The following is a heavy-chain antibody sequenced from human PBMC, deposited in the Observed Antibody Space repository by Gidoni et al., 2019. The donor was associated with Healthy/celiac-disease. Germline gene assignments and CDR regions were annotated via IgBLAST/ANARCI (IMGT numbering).Heavy chain of an antibody. V-gene: IGHV4-39*01. D-gene: IGHD3-10*01. Sequence: QLQLQESGPGLVKPSETLSLTCTVSGGSISSSSYYWGWIRQPPGKGLEWIGSIYYSGSTYYNPSLKSRVTISVDTSKNQFSLKLSSVTAADTAVYYCANLVLLWFGDLGGGWFDPWGQGTLVTVSS. CDR1: GGSISSSSYY. CDR2: IYYSGST. J-gene: IGHJ5*02. CDR3: ANLVLLWFGDLGGGWFDP.